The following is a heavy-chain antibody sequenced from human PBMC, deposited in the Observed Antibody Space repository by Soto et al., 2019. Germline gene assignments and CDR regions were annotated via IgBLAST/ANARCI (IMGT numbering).Heavy chain of an antibody. V-gene: IGHV3-53*01. D-gene: IGHD3-22*01. J-gene: IGHJ4*02. CDR3: ARETTRAYKTYYYDSSGYYEPSHFDY. Sequence: GGSLRLSCAASGFTVSSNYMSWVRPAPGKGLEWVSVIYSGGSTYYADSVKGRFTISRDNSKNTLYLQMNSLRAEDTAVYYCARETTRAYKTYYYDSSGYYEPSHFDYWGQGTLVTVSS. CDR2: IYSGGST. CDR1: GFTVSSNY.